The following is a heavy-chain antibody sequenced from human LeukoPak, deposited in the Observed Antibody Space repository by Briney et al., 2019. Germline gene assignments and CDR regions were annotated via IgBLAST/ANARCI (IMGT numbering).Heavy chain of an antibody. CDR3: AKAPPISYCSSTSCLYEIDY. J-gene: IGHJ4*02. CDR2: ISGSGGST. CDR1: GFTFSSYA. V-gene: IGHV3-23*01. D-gene: IGHD2-2*01. Sequence: GGSLRLSCAASGFTFSSYAMSWVRQAPGKGLEWVSAISGSGGSTYYADSVKGRFTISRDNSKNTLYLQMNSLRAEDTAVYYCAKAPPISYCSSTSCLYEIDYWGQGTLVTVSS.